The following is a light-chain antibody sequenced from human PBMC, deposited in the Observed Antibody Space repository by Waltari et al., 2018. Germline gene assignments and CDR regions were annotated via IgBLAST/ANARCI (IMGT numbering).Light chain of an antibody. CDR1: QGISNY. Sequence: DIQMTQSPSSLSASVGDRVPITCRASQGISNYLAWYQQKPGKVPKLLIYEADILQAGAPSRFSGSGSETDFTLTISRLQPEDAAIYYCQKYNSAPRTFGQGTKVEIK. CDR3: QKYNSAPRT. V-gene: IGKV1-27*01. J-gene: IGKJ1*01. CDR2: EAD.